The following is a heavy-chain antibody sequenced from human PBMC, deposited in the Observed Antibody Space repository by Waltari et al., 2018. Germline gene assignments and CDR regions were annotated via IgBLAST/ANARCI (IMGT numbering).Heavy chain of an antibody. CDR2: ISTYNGVP. CDR3: ARFRPYYDFWSGYSPARGWFDP. Sequence: QVQLVQSGAEVKKPGASVKLSCRASGYTFTDYGITWVRQAPGQGLEWLGWISTYNGVPTYDHELEGSVTMTTDTSTSTAYMELRSLRSDDTARYYCARFRPYYDFWSGYSPARGWFDPWGQGTLVTVSS. D-gene: IGHD3-3*01. J-gene: IGHJ5*02. CDR1: GYTFTDYG. V-gene: IGHV1-18*01.